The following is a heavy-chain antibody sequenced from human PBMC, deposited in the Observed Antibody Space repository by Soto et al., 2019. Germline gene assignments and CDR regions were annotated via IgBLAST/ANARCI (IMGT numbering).Heavy chain of an antibody. V-gene: IGHV1-18*01. CDR3: ARESRYCSGGSCYFLPGIDY. CDR2: ISTYNGNT. CDR1: GYTFNSYA. D-gene: IGHD2-15*01. J-gene: IGHJ4*02. Sequence: ASVKVSCKASGYTFNSYAISWVRKSPGQGLEWMGWISTYNGNTDYGQNFQGRVTMTTDTSTSTAYMELSSLRSDDTAVYYCARESRYCSGGSCYFLPGIDYWGQGTLVTVSS.